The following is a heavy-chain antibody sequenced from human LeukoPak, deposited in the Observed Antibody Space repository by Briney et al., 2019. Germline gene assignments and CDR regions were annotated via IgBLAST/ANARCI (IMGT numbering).Heavy chain of an antibody. V-gene: IGHV3-33*08. J-gene: IGHJ6*02. CDR2: IWFDGSNK. Sequence: GGSLRLSCAASGFTFSSYAMSWVRQAPGKGLEWVAVIWFDGSNKHYADSVKGRFSISRDNSENTLYLQMNSLRAEDTAVYYCARDPSYCSSTNCYVGSPLYYYYPMDVWGQGTTVTVSS. CDR3: ARDPSYCSSTNCYVGSPLYYYYPMDV. D-gene: IGHD2-2*01. CDR1: GFTFSSYA.